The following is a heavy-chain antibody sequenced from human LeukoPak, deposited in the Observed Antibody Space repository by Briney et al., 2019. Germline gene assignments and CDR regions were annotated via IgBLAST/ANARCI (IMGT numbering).Heavy chain of an antibody. CDR3: AREGRVSGYDFDC. Sequence: GGSLRLSCAASGFTSSSYWMHWVRQAPGKGLVWVSRINSDGSSITYADSVKGRFTISRDNAKNTLFLQMNSLRVEDTAVYCCAREGRVSGYDFDCWGQGTLVTVSS. CDR2: INSDGSSI. J-gene: IGHJ4*02. CDR1: GFTSSSYW. D-gene: IGHD5-12*01. V-gene: IGHV3-74*03.